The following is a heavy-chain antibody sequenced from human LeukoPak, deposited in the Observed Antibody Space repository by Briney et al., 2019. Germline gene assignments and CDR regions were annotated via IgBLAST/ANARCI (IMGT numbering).Heavy chain of an antibody. Sequence: GGSLRLSCAASGFTFSSYWMHWVRQAPGKGLEWVSVIYSGGSTNYADSVKGRFTISRDNSKNTLYLQMNSLRAEDTAVYYCARLHGSSWNEIDYWGQGTLVTVSS. V-gene: IGHV3-53*01. CDR3: ARLHGSSWNEIDY. J-gene: IGHJ4*02. CDR1: GFTFSSYW. D-gene: IGHD6-13*01. CDR2: IYSGGST.